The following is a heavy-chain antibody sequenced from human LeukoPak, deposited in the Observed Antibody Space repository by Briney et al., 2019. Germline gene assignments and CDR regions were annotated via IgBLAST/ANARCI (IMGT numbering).Heavy chain of an antibody. D-gene: IGHD3-16*01. CDR1: GGSISSYY. CDR3: ASDRGDAFDI. Sequence: PSETLSLTCTVSGGSISSYYWTWIRQPPGKGLEWIGYIYYSGSTNYNPSLKSRVTISVDTSKNQFSLKLSSVTAADTAVYYCASDRGDAFDIWGQGTMVTVSS. CDR2: IYYSGST. J-gene: IGHJ3*02. V-gene: IGHV4-59*01.